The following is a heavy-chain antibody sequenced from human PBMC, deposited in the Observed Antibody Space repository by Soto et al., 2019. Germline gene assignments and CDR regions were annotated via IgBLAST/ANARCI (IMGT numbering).Heavy chain of an antibody. Sequence: GGSLRLSCAASGFTFSSYAMSWVRQAPGKGLEWVSAISGSGGSTYYADSVKGRFTISRDNSKNTLYLQMNSLRAEDTAVYYCAKGPDHPTSFYSYYGMDVWGQGTTVTVSS. J-gene: IGHJ6*02. D-gene: IGHD1-26*01. CDR3: AKGPDHPTSFYSYYGMDV. CDR2: ISGSGGST. V-gene: IGHV3-23*01. CDR1: GFTFSSYA.